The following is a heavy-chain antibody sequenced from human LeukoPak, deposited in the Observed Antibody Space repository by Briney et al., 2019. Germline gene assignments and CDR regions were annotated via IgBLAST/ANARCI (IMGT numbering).Heavy chain of an antibody. D-gene: IGHD4/OR15-4a*01. CDR3: AREDPQTRVPEGMDV. V-gene: IGHV4-59*11. J-gene: IGHJ6*02. CDR2: IYYSGST. Sequence: SETLSLTCTVSGGSISSHYWSWIRQPPGKGLEWIGYIYYSGSTNYNPSLKSRVTISVDTSKNQFSLQLRSVTAADTAVYYCAREDPQTRVPEGMDVWGQGTTVTVSS. CDR1: GGSISSHY.